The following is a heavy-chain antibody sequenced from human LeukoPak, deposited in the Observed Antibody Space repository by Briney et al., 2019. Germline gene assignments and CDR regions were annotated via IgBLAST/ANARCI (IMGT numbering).Heavy chain of an antibody. V-gene: IGHV1-18*01. J-gene: IGHJ6*02. D-gene: IGHD5-18*01. CDR1: GYTFTSYG. CDR2: LCAYNGNI. CDR3: ARESRGYRYGYFYYYDMDV. Sequence: ASVKVSCKASGYTFTSYGISWVRQAPGQGLEWMGWLCAYNGNINYAQKFQGRVTMTTDTSTSTAYMELRSLRSDDTAVYYCARESRGYRYGYFYYYDMDVWGQGTTVTVSS.